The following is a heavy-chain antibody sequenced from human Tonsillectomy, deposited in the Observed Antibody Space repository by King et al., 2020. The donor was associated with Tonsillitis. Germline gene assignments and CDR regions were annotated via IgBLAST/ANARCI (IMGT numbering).Heavy chain of an antibody. Sequence: EVQLVESGGSLVQPGGSLRLSCAASEFTFSNYAMSWVRQAPGKGLEWFSAIRDSGGSTYYADSVKGRFTISRDHAKNTLYLQMNSLRAEDTAVYYCAKRSPRPRPYYFDSWDQATLVTVSS. V-gene: IGHV3-23*04. CDR2: IRDSGGST. CDR1: EFTFSNYA. J-gene: IGHJ4*01. CDR3: AKRSPRPRPYYFDS. D-gene: IGHD3-10*01.